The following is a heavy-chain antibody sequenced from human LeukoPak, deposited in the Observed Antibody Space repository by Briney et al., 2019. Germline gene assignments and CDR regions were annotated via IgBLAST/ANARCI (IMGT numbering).Heavy chain of an antibody. V-gene: IGHV3-74*03. D-gene: IGHD2-2*03. CDR2: IDNDGHGI. CDR1: GFTFSGYW. CDR3: AKERVDIVVVPAAYYYYYGMDV. J-gene: IGHJ6*02. Sequence: GGSLRLSCAASGFTFSGYWMHWVRQGPEKGLELVSRIDNDGHGILYADSVKGRFTTSRDNAKNTLYLQMNSLRFEDTAVYYCAKERVDIVVVPAAYYYYYGMDVWGQGTTVTVSS.